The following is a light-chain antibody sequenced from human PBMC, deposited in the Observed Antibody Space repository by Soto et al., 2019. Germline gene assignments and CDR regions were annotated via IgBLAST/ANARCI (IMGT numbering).Light chain of an antibody. V-gene: IGKV3-20*01. CDR1: QSVSSSY. Sequence: EIVLTQSPGTLSLSPGERATLSCRASQSVSSSYLAWYQQKTGQAPRLLIYGASSRATGIPDRFSGSGSGTDFTLTISILEPEDFAVYSCQQYGSSPLTFGGGTKVEIK. J-gene: IGKJ4*01. CDR2: GAS. CDR3: QQYGSSPLT.